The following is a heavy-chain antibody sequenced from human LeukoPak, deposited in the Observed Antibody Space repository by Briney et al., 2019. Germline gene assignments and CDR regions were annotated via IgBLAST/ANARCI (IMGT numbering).Heavy chain of an antibody. V-gene: IGHV5-51*01. D-gene: IGHD6-13*01. Sequence: GESLKISCKGSGYAFSSSWIGWVLQLPGKGLEWVGIIYPGDSDTRYSPSFQGQVTISADKSISTAYLQWSSLKASDTAMYYCARYNSSGVDYWGQGTLVTVSS. CDR2: IYPGDSDT. CDR1: GYAFSSSW. J-gene: IGHJ4*02. CDR3: ARYNSSGVDY.